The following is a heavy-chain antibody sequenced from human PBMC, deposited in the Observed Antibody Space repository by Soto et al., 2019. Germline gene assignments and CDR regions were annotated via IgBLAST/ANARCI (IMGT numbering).Heavy chain of an antibody. D-gene: IGHD4-17*01. Sequence: EVQLLESGGGLVQPGGSLRLSCAASGFTFSSYAMSWVRQAPGKGLEWVSAISGSGGSTYYADSVKGRFTISRDNSKNTLDLQMNSLRAEDTAVYYCAKDVYDYGDYLGWFDPWGQGTLVTVSS. CDR3: AKDVYDYGDYLGWFDP. CDR2: ISGSGGST. V-gene: IGHV3-23*01. CDR1: GFTFSSYA. J-gene: IGHJ5*02.